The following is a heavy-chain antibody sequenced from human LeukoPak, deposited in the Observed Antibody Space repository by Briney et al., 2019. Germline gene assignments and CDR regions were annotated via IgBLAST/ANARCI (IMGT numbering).Heavy chain of an antibody. CDR3: ARLAYGDYYDY. CDR1: GYSISSGYY. V-gene: IGHV4-38-2*01. Sequence: SETLSLTCAVSGYSISSGYYWGWIRQPPGKGLEWIGSIYHSGRTYYNPSLKSRVTISVDTSKNQFSLKLSSVTAADTAVYYCARLAYGDYYDYWGQGTLVTVSS. D-gene: IGHD4-17*01. J-gene: IGHJ4*02. CDR2: IYHSGRT.